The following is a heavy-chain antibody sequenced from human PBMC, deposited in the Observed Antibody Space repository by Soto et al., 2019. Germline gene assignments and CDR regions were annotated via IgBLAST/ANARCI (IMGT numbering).Heavy chain of an antibody. J-gene: IGHJ3*02. V-gene: IGHV3-7*01. CDR1: GFTFSNYW. CDR2: INQDGREK. CDR3: ARYCSSTTCSDAFDI. D-gene: IGHD2-2*01. Sequence: EVQLVESGGGLVQPGESLRLSCAASGFTFSNYWMSWVRQAPGKGLEWVANINQDGREKYYVDSLRGRFTISRDNAMNSLYLQMNSLRAGDTAVYYCARYCSSTTCSDAFDIWGQGTVVTVSS.